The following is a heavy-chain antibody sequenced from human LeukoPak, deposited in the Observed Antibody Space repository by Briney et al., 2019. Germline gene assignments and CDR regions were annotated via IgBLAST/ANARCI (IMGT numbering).Heavy chain of an antibody. CDR3: ARDRLSGSYYFDY. Sequence: GGSLRLSCAASGFTFSGYAMSWVRQAPGKGLEWVSAISGSGGSTYYADSVKGRFTISRDNSKNTLYLQMNSLRAEDTAVYYCARDRLSGSYYFDYWGQGTLVTVSS. V-gene: IGHV3-23*01. CDR1: GFTFSGYA. J-gene: IGHJ4*02. D-gene: IGHD1-26*01. CDR2: ISGSGGST.